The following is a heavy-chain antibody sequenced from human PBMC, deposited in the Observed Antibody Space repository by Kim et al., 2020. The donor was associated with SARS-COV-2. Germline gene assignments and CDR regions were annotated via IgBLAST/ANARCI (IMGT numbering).Heavy chain of an antibody. V-gene: IGHV3-30-3*01. CDR2: ISYDGSNK. Sequence: GGSLRLSCAASGFTFSSYAMHWVRQAPGKGLEWVAVISYDGSNKYYADSVKGRFTISRDNSKNTLSLQMNSLRAEDTAVYYCARDAGYCSSTSCYYSGMDVWGQGTTVTVPS. D-gene: IGHD2-2*01. CDR3: ARDAGYCSSTSCYYSGMDV. J-gene: IGHJ6*02. CDR1: GFTFSSYA.